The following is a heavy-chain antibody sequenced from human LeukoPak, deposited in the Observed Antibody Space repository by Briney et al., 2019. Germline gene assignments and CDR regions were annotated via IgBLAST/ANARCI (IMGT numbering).Heavy chain of an antibody. V-gene: IGHV3-7*01. CDR1: GFTFSSYW. D-gene: IGHD2-15*01. CDR2: IKQDGSEK. J-gene: IGHJ4*02. Sequence: GGSLRLSCAASGFTFSSYWMSWVRQAPGKGLEWVANIKQDGSEKYYVDSVKGRFTISRDNAKNSLYLQMNSLRAEDTAVYYCARGLFRFCSSGSCLSPFDYWGQGTLVTVSS. CDR3: ARGLFRFCSSGSCLSPFDY.